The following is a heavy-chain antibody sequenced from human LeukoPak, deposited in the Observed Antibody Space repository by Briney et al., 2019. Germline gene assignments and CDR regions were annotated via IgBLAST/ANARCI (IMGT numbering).Heavy chain of an antibody. CDR3: ARESPGLQLVKDLNWFDP. CDR2: IIPIFGTA. D-gene: IGHD6-13*01. CDR1: GGTFSSYA. V-gene: IGHV1-69*13. J-gene: IGHJ5*02. Sequence: SVTVSCKASGGTFSSYAISWVRQAPGQGLEWMGGIIPIFGTANYAQKFQGRVTITADESTSTAYMELSSLRSEDTAVYYCARESPGLQLVKDLNWFDPWGQGTLVTVSS.